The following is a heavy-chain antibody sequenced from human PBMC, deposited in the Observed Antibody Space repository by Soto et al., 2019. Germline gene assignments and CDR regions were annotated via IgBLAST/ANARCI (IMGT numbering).Heavy chain of an antibody. Sequence: EVQLLESGGGLVQPGGSLRLSCAASGFTFSSYAMRWVRQAPGKGLEWVSAISGSGGSTYYADSVKGRFTISRDNSKNTVYLQMNGLRGEGTAVYYGARRGSGSYYDYWGQGTLVTVSS. J-gene: IGHJ4*02. CDR1: GFTFSSYA. V-gene: IGHV3-23*01. CDR2: ISGSGGST. CDR3: ARRGSGSYYDY. D-gene: IGHD1-26*01.